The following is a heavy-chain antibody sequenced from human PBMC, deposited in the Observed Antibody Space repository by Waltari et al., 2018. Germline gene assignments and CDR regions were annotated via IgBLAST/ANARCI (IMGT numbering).Heavy chain of an antibody. D-gene: IGHD5-12*01. V-gene: IGHV1-69-2*01. J-gene: IGHJ6*02. CDR2: VDPEDGET. CDR3: ASWLRNYYGMDV. CDR1: GYTFPDYY. Sequence: EVQLVQSGAEVKKPGATVKIPCKASGYTFPDYYIHWVQQAPGKGLEWMGRVDPEDGETIYAEKFQGRVTITADTSTDTAYMELSSLRSEDTAVYYCASWLRNYYGMDVWGQGTTVTVSS.